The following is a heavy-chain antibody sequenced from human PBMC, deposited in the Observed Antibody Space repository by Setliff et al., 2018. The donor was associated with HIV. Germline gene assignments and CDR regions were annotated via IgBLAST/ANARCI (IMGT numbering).Heavy chain of an antibody. J-gene: IGHJ4*02. CDR3: ATSVGYCGGDCSDY. CDR2: IYHSGST. D-gene: IGHD2-21*02. CDR1: GYSISRGYY. Sequence: SETLSLTCAVSGYSISRGYYWGWIRQPPGKGLEWIGSIYHSGSTYYNPSLKSRVTISVDTSKNQFSLKLSSVTAADTAVYYCATSVGYCGGDCSDYWGQGTLVTVSS. V-gene: IGHV4-38-2*01.